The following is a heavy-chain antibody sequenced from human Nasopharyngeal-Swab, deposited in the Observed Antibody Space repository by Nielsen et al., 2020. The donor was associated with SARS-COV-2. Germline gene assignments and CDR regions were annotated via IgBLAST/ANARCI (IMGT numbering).Heavy chain of an antibody. CDR1: GGTFSSYG. CDR2: IIPIFGTA. V-gene: IGHV1-69*13. J-gene: IGHJ4*02. Sequence: SVKVSCKDSGGTFSSYGISWVRQAPGQGLEWMGGIIPIFGTANYAQKFQGRVTITADESTSTAYMELSSLRSEDTAVYYCARAPPPYYDHAFFDYWGQGTLVTVSS. CDR3: ARAPPPYYDHAFFDY. D-gene: IGHD3-3*01.